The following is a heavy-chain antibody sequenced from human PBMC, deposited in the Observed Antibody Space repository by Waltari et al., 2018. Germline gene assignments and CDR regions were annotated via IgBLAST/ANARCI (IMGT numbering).Heavy chain of an antibody. CDR3: ASTTSRYNWNYVAFDI. Sequence: QVQLQESGPGLVKPSETLSLTRTVSGGSISSYYWSWIRQPPGKGLEWIGYIYTSGSTNYNPSLKSRVTISVDTSKNQFSLKLSSVTAADTAVYYCASTTSRYNWNYVAFDIWGQGTMVTVSS. CDR1: GGSISSYY. D-gene: IGHD1-7*01. V-gene: IGHV4-4*09. J-gene: IGHJ3*02. CDR2: IYTSGST.